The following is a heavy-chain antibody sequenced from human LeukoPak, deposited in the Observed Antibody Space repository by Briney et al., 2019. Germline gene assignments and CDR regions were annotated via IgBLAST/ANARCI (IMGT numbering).Heavy chain of an antibody. Sequence: SVKVSCKASGGTFSSYAISWVRQAPGQGLEWMGGIIPIFGTANYAQKFQGRVTITTDESTSTAYMELSSLRSEDTAVYYCARAEPSPYSSSWRGGVTQFDYWGQASLVTVSS. J-gene: IGHJ4*02. CDR2: IIPIFGTA. CDR1: GGTFSSYA. CDR3: ARAEPSPYSSSWRGGVTQFDY. V-gene: IGHV1-69*05. D-gene: IGHD6-13*01.